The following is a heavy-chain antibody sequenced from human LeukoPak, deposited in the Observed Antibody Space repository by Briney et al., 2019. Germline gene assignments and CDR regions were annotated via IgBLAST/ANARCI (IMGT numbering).Heavy chain of an antibody. V-gene: IGHV1-2*02. CDR2: INPNSGGT. CDR1: GYTFTSYY. D-gene: IGHD6-19*01. CDR3: ARAPRSSGWYSFDY. Sequence: ASVKVSCKASGYTFTSYYMHWVRQAPGQGLEWMGWINPNSGGTNYAQKFQGRVTMTRDTSTSTAYMEPSRLRSDDTAVYYCARAPRSSGWYSFDYWGQGTLVTVSS. J-gene: IGHJ4*02.